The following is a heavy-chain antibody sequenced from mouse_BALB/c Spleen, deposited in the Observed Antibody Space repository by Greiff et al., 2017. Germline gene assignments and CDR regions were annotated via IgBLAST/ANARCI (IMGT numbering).Heavy chain of an antibody. V-gene: IGHV3-2*02. CDR2: ISYSGST. D-gene: IGHD2-3*01. CDR1: GYSITSDYA. J-gene: IGHJ4*01. CDR3: ARRGYDPYYAMDY. Sequence: VQLQQSGPGLVKPSQSLSLTCTVTGYSITSDYAWNWIRQFPGNKLEWMGYISYSGSTSYNPSLKSRISITRDTSKNQFFLQLNSVTTEDTATYYCARRGYDPYYAMDYWGQGTSVTVSS.